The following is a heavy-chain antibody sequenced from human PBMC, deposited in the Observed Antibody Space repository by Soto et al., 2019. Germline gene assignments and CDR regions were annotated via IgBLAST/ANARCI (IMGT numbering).Heavy chain of an antibody. Sequence: SETLSLTCAVSGGSISSSNWWSWVRQPPGKGLEWIGEIYHSGSTNYNPSLKSRVTISVDKSKNQFSLKLSSVTAADTAVYYCARDRSLYYYDSSGYYWDAFDIWGQGTMVTVSS. D-gene: IGHD3-22*01. J-gene: IGHJ3*02. CDR3: ARDRSLYYYDSSGYYWDAFDI. CDR2: IYHSGST. V-gene: IGHV4-4*02. CDR1: GGSISSSNW.